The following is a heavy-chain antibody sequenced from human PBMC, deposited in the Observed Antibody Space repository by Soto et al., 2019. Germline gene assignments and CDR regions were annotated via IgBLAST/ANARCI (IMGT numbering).Heavy chain of an antibody. CDR1: GFTFSKYS. J-gene: IGHJ5*02. V-gene: IGHV3-21*01. Sequence: EVQLVESGGGLVKPGGSLRLSCVASGFTFSKYSMNWVLQAPDKGLEWVSAISSGSSYIYYADSVKGRFTISRDNGENSLYLQMNSLRPEDTAIYYCARQPCSSPSCYPNYFGPWGQGTLVTVSS. D-gene: IGHD2-2*01. CDR3: ARQPCSSPSCYPNYFGP. CDR2: ISSGSSYI.